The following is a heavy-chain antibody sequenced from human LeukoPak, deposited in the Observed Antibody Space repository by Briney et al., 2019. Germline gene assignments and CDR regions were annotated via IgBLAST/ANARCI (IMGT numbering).Heavy chain of an antibody. CDR3: AKDPSYDYVWGSYRHFDY. CDR2: ISGSGDNI. V-gene: IGHV3-23*01. D-gene: IGHD3-16*02. J-gene: IGHJ4*02. CDR1: GFTFSSYA. Sequence: GGSLRLSCAASGFTFSSYAMHWVRQAPGKGLEWVSAISGSGDNIYYGDSVMGRFTISRDNSKNMLYVQMNSLRAEDTAVCYCAKDPSYDYVWGSYRHFDYWGQGTLVTVSS.